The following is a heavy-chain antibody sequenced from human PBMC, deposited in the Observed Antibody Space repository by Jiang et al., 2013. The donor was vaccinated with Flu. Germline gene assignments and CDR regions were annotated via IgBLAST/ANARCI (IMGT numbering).Heavy chain of an antibody. CDR1: GYTLTELS. CDR2: FDPEDGET. Sequence: EVKKPGASVKVSCKVSGYTLTELSMHWVRQAPGKGLEWMGGFDPEDGETIYAQKLQGRLTMTEDTSTDTAYMELSSLRSEDTAVYFCATAPGYCRGSSCFQRNWVVPWGQGTLVIVSS. D-gene: IGHD2-15*01. J-gene: IGHJ5*02. V-gene: IGHV1-24*01. CDR3: ATAPGYCRGSSCFQRNWVVP.